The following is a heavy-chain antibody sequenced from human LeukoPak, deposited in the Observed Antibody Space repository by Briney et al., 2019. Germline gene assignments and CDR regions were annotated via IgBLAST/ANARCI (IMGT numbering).Heavy chain of an antibody. J-gene: IGHJ6*02. V-gene: IGHV3-23*01. D-gene: IGHD3-10*01. Sequence: GGGLRLSFGTPGFPFISDVIGWGPRAPGKGVGWVSPNSGSGGSTYYADSVKGRFTISRDNSKNTLYLQMNSLRAEDTAVYYCAKDMVRGVIHSYYYYYGMDVWGQGTTVTVSS. CDR1: GFPFISDV. CDR3: AKDMVRGVIHSYYYYYGMDV. CDR2: NSGSGGST.